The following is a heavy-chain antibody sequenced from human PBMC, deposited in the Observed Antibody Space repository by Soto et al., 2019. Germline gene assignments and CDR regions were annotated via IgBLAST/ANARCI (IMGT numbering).Heavy chain of an antibody. J-gene: IGHJ6*02. CDR1: GGAMYAYY. Sequence: SETLSLTCTVSGGAMYAYYWSWVRQSPGKGLEWIGDIYYSGRTNYNPSLKSRVTISVDTSKNQFSLKLSSVTAADTAVYYCARRRFGELPYGMDVWGQGTTVTVSS. CDR2: IYYSGRT. CDR3: ARRRFGELPYGMDV. D-gene: IGHD3-10*01. V-gene: IGHV4-59*08.